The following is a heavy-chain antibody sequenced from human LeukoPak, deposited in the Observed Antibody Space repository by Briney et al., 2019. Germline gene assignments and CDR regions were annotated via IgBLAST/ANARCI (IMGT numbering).Heavy chain of an antibody. CDR1: GGTFSSYA. CDR3: AREPHFTMIAEL. V-gene: IGHV1-69*04. CDR2: IIPILGIA. Sequence: SVKVFCKASGGTFSSYAISWVRQAPGQGLEWMGRIIPILGIANYAQKFQGRVTITADKSTSTAYMELSSLRSEDTAVYYCAREPHFTMIAELWGQGTLVTVSS. J-gene: IGHJ4*02. D-gene: IGHD3-22*01.